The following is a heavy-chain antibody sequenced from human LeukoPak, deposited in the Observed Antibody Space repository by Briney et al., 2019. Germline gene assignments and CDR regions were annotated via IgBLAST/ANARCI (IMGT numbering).Heavy chain of an antibody. V-gene: IGHV1-69*05. Sequence: SVKVSCKASGYPLNKFGMSWVRPAPGQGLEWMGGIIPIFGTANYAQKFQGRVTITTDESTSTAYMELSSLRSEDTAVYYCATRPPYCSSTSCYQYDYWGQGTLVTVSS. CDR2: IIPIFGTA. J-gene: IGHJ4*02. D-gene: IGHD2-2*01. CDR1: GYPLNKFG. CDR3: ATRPPYCSSTSCYQYDY.